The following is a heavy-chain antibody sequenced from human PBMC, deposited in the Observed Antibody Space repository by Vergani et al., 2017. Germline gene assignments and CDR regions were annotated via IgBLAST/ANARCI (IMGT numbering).Heavy chain of an antibody. CDR3: AKGKTTPTYYYYGMDV. Sequence: EVQLLESGGGLVQPGGSLRLSCAASGFTFSSYAMSWVRQAPGKGLEWVSAISGSGGSTYYADSVKGRFTISRDNSKNTLYLQMNSPRAEDTAVYYCAKGKTTPTYYYYGMDVWGQGTTVTVSS. J-gene: IGHJ6*02. CDR1: GFTFSSYA. CDR2: ISGSGGST. D-gene: IGHD1-14*01. V-gene: IGHV3-23*01.